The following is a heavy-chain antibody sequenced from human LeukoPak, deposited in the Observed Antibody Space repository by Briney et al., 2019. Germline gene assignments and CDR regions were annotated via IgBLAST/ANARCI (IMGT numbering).Heavy chain of an antibody. D-gene: IGHD4-23*01. CDR1: GFTFSSYW. CDR2: INSDGSST. Sequence: GGSLRLSCAASGFTFSSYWMHWVRQALRKGLVWVSRINSDGSSTSYADSVKGRFTISRDNAKNTLYLQMNSLRAEDTAVYYCARDKLAGPDYWGQGTLVTVSS. CDR3: ARDKLAGPDY. J-gene: IGHJ4*02. V-gene: IGHV3-74*01.